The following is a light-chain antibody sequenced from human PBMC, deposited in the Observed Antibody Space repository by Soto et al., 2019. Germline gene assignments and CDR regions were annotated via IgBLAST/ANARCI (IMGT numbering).Light chain of an antibody. CDR1: QSVNSND. CDR2: GAS. CDR3: QQYDRSPYT. J-gene: IGKJ2*01. V-gene: IGKV3-20*01. Sequence: EIVLTQSPDTLSLSPGDRATLSCRASQSVNSNDLAWYQHKPGQAPRLLIYGASSRPGGIPDKFSGSGSGTDFTFTINRLEPEDFAVYYCQQYDRSPYTFGQGTKLEI.